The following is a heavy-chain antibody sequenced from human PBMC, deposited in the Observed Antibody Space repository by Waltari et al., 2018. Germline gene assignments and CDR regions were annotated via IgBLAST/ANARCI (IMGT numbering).Heavy chain of an antibody. D-gene: IGHD3-16*01. J-gene: IGHJ5*02. V-gene: IGHV4-39*07. CDR1: GGSISSSSYY. CDR3: ARDNRFGAVDNWFDP. CDR2: IYYRGGT. Sequence: QLQLQESGPGLVKPSETLSLTCTVSGGSISSSSYYWGWIRQPPGKGLEWIGGIYYRGGTYYNPSLKSRATISVDTSKHQFSLKLSSVTAADTAVYYCARDNRFGAVDNWFDPWGQGTLVTVSS.